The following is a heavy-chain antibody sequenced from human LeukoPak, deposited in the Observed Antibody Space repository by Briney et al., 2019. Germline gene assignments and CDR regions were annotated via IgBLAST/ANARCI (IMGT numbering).Heavy chain of an antibody. CDR3: ARGNGWVCSSTSCYNWFDP. D-gene: IGHD2-2*01. J-gene: IGHJ5*02. CDR1: GGSISSYY. V-gene: IGHV4-59*01. CDR2: IYYSGST. Sequence: SETLSLTCTVSGGSISSYYWSWIRQPPGKGLEWIGYIYYSGSTNYNPSLTSRVTISVETSKNQFSLKLSSVTAADTAVYYCARGNGWVCSSTSCYNWFDPWGQGTLVTVSS.